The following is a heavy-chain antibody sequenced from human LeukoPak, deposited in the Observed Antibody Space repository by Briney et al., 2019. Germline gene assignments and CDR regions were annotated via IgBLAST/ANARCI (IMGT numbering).Heavy chain of an antibody. D-gene: IGHD2-2*01. V-gene: IGHV3-23*01. CDR1: GFTFSSYA. CDR3: ATRGHCSSTSCYADYYGMDV. Sequence: GSLRLSCAASGFTFSSYAMSWVRQAPGKGLGWVSAIIGSGGSTYYADSVKGRFTISRDNSKNTLYLQMNSLRAEDTAVYYCATRGHCSSTSCYADYYGMDVWGKGTTVTVSS. J-gene: IGHJ6*04. CDR2: IIGSGGST.